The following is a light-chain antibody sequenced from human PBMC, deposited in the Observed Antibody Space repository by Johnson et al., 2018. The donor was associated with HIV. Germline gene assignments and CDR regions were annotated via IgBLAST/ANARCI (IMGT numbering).Light chain of an antibody. CDR3: GTWDSSLSACV. V-gene: IGLV1-51*02. CDR2: ENT. Sequence: QSVLTQPPSVSAAPGQKVTISCSGSSSNIGNNYVSWYQHLPGTAPKLLIYENTKRPSGVPDRFSGSKSGSSATLGITGLQTGDEADYYCGTWDSSLSACVFGTGTKVTVL. J-gene: IGLJ1*01. CDR1: SSNIGNNY.